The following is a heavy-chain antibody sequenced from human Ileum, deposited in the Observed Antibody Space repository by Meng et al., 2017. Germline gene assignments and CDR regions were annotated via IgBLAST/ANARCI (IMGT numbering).Heavy chain of an antibody. D-gene: IGHD4-17*01. Sequence: GESLKISCAASEFTFSTYRIHWVRQAPGKGLEWVSSISRSSNYIYYADSVKGRFTISRDNAKNSLYLQMNSLRADDTAIYYCARVLYADYVSGSDAFDVWGQGTMVTVSS. V-gene: IGHV3-21*01. CDR1: EFTFSTYR. CDR2: ISRSSNYI. CDR3: ARVLYADYVSGSDAFDV. J-gene: IGHJ3*01.